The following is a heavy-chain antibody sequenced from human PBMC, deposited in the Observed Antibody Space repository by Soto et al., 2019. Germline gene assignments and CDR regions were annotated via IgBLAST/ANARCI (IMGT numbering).Heavy chain of an antibody. CDR3: ARNYYDSSGGFDY. Sequence: EVQLVESGGGLIQPGGSLRLSCAASGFTVSSNYMSWVRQAPGKGLEWVSVIYSGGSTYYADSVKGRFTISRDNSKNTLYLQMNGLRAEDTAVYYCARNYYDSSGGFDYWGQGTLVTVSS. J-gene: IGHJ4*02. CDR1: GFTVSSNY. CDR2: IYSGGST. V-gene: IGHV3-53*01. D-gene: IGHD3-22*01.